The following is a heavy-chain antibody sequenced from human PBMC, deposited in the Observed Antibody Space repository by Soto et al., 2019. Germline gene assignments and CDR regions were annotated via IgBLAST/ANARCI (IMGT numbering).Heavy chain of an antibody. CDR3: ARTGHSGSYDL. CDR2: INAGDGGT. V-gene: IGHV1-3*01. J-gene: IGHJ5*02. CDR1: GYTFANYG. Sequence: ALVKVDFRASGYTFANYGIHWVRQAPGQRLEWMGWINAGDGGTKYSENFQDRVTITRDTSASTVYLGLSSLSSEDTASYYCARTGHSGSYDLWGPG. D-gene: IGHD1-26*01.